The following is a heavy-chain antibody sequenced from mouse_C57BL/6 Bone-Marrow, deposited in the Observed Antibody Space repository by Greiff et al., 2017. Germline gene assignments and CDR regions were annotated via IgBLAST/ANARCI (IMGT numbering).Heavy chain of an antibody. CDR2: INPSTGGT. D-gene: IGHD1-1*01. CDR1: GYSFTGYY. CDR3: SRRGSPYWYFDV. Sequence: VQLQQSGPALVKPGASVKISCKASGYSFTGYYLNWVKQSPEKSLEWIGEINPSTGGTPYNQKFKAKATLTVDKSSSTAYMHLKGLTSEDSSVYYCSRRGSPYWYFDVWGTGTTVTGSS. J-gene: IGHJ1*03. V-gene: IGHV1-42*01.